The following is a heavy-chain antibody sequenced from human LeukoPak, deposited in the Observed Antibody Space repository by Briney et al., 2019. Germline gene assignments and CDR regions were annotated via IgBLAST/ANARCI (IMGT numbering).Heavy chain of an antibody. CDR3: ARAPPVDIVSFDY. CDR1: GYSISSGYY. J-gene: IGHJ4*02. CDR2: IYYSGST. D-gene: IGHD2-15*01. V-gene: IGHV4-38-2*02. Sequence: SETLSLTCTVSGYSISSGYYWGWIRQPPGKGLEWIGSIYYSGSTYYNPSLKSRVTISVDTSKNQFSLKLSSVTAADTAVYYCARAPPVDIVSFDYWGQGTLVTVSS.